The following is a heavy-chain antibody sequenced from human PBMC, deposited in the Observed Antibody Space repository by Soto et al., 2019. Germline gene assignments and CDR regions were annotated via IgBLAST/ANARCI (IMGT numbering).Heavy chain of an antibody. CDR2: ISSSSSYI. V-gene: IGHV3-21*01. CDR1: GFTFSSYS. J-gene: IGHJ4*02. Sequence: EVQLVESGGGLVKPGGSLRLSCAASGFTFSSYSMNWVRQAPEKGLEWVSSISSSSSYIYYADSVKGRFTISRDNAKNSLYLQMNSLRAEDTAVYYCARVLAVAGFYYFDYWGQGTLVTVSS. CDR3: ARVLAVAGFYYFDY. D-gene: IGHD6-19*01.